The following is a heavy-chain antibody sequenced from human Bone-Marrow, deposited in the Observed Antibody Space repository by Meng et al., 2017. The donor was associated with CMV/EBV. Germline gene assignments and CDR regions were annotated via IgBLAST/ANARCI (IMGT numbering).Heavy chain of an antibody. CDR1: GYTFTGYY. D-gene: IGHD2-2*01. CDR2: INPNSGGT. V-gene: IGHV1-2*02. CDR3: ARGYCSSTSCYPRSLMKRSFDY. Sequence: ASVKVSCKASGYTFTGYYMHWVRQAPGQGLEWMGWINPNSGGTNYAQKFQGRVTMTRDTSISTVYMELSRLRSDDTAVYYCARGYCSSTSCYPRSLMKRSFDYWGQGTLVTVSS. J-gene: IGHJ4*02.